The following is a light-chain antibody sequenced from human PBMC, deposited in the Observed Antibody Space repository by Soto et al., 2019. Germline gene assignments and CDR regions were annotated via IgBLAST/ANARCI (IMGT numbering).Light chain of an antibody. CDR1: QSVSSN. V-gene: IGKV3-15*01. Sequence: EIVMTQSPATLSVSPGERATLSCRAGQSVSSNLAWYQQKPGQAPTLLIYGASARATGIPVRFSGSRSGTEFTLTISSLQSEDFAVYYCQHYNNLPLTFGGGTKVDIK. J-gene: IGKJ4*01. CDR2: GAS. CDR3: QHYNNLPLT.